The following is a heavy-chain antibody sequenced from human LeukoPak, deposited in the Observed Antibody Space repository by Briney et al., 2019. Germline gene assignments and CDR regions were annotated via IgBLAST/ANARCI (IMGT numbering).Heavy chain of an antibody. D-gene: IGHD2-21*02. V-gene: IGHV3-23*01. J-gene: IGHJ4*02. CDR2: LSGDGSDT. CDR3: TKGGHGDY. CDR1: GFPFSAFP. Sequence: GGSLRLSCQASGFPFSAFPMSWVRQAPGKGLEWVSTLSGDGSDTYYADSVKGRFTISRDTSKNTLFLQMNSLRADDTAIYYCTKGGHGDYWGQGTMVTVSS.